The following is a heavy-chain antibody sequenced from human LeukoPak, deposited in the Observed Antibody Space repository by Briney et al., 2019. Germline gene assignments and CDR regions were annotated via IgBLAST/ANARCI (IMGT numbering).Heavy chain of an antibody. D-gene: IGHD6-6*01. V-gene: IGHV1-69*04. Sequence: SVKVSCKASGGTFSSYAISWVRQAPGQGLEWMGRIIPILGIANYAQKSQGRVTITADKSTSTAYMELSSLRSEDTAVYYCARLIRLGSSSGGDFDYWGQGTLVTVSS. CDR3: ARLIRLGSSSGGDFDY. J-gene: IGHJ4*02. CDR2: IIPILGIA. CDR1: GGTFSSYA.